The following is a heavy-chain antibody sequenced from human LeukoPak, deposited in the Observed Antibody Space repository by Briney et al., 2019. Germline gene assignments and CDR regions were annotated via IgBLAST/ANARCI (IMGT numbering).Heavy chain of an antibody. CDR1: GYTFTSYA. D-gene: IGHD2-15*01. CDR2: INTNTGNP. V-gene: IGHV7-4-1*02. J-gene: IGHJ3*02. CDR3: ARDDIVVVVAATSPDAFDI. Sequence: ASVKVSCKASGYTFTSYAMNWVRQAPGQGLEWMGWINTNTGNPTYAQGFTGRFVFSLDTSVSTAYLRISSLKAEDTAVYYCARDDIVVVVAATSPDAFDIWGQGTMVTVSS.